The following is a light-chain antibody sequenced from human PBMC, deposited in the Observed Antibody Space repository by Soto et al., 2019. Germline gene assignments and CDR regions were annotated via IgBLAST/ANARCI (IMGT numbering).Light chain of an antibody. V-gene: IGKV1-5*03. J-gene: IGKJ1*01. CDR1: QTISSW. CDR2: KAS. Sequence: DIQMTQSPATLSGSLGDRVTITCRASQTISSWLAWYQQKPGKAPKLLIYKASTLKSGVPSRFSGSGSATEFTLTISSLKHDDFATYYCQHYNSYSEAFGQGTRWIS. CDR3: QHYNSYSEA.